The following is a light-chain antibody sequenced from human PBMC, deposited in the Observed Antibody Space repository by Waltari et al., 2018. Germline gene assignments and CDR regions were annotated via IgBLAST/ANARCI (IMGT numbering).Light chain of an antibody. CDR1: SNDLRDYTY. CDR2: DVV. V-gene: IGLV2-14*03. CDR3: SSYTSTSTFV. Sequence: QSALTQPASVSGSPGQSITLPCTGTSNDLRDYTYVSWYQHHPGKVPKLMIYDVVGRPSGVSDRFSGSKSGNTASLTISGLQTEDEADYYCSSYTSTSTFVFGSGTKVTVL. J-gene: IGLJ1*01.